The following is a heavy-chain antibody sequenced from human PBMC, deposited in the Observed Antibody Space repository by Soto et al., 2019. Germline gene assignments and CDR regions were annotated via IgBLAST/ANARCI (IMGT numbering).Heavy chain of an antibody. Sequence: GRSPRASFAASGFTLSRYAVRWVRQATLTVLEWGSAISGSGGSTYYADSVKGRFTISRDNSTSTAYMELRSLRPDDTAVYSCARDPASSGWIPSPLELDYWRQGSLVGVT. J-gene: IGHJ4*02. CDR1: GFTLSRYA. CDR2: ISGSGGST. CDR3: ARDPASSGWIPSPLELDY. V-gene: IGHV3-23*01. D-gene: IGHD6-19*01.